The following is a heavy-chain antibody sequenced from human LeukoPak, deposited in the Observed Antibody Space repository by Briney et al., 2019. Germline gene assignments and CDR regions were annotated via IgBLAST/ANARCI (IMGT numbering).Heavy chain of an antibody. Sequence: ASVKVSCKVSGYTLTELSMHWVRQAPGKGLEWMGGFDPEDGETIYAQKFQGRVTMTEDTSTDTAYMELSSLRSEDTAVYYCATTVPRDTIFGVVFNSWGQGTLVTVSS. D-gene: IGHD3-3*01. CDR1: GYTLTELS. CDR3: ATTVPRDTIFGVVFNS. CDR2: FDPEDGET. J-gene: IGHJ5*01. V-gene: IGHV1-24*01.